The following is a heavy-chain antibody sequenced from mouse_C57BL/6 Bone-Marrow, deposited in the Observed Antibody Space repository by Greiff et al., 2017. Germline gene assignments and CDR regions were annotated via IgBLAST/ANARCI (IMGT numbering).Heavy chain of an antibody. Sequence: QVQLQQPGPELVKPGASVKMSCKASGYPFTSYWITWVKQRPGQGLAWIGDIYPGSGSTNYNEKFKSKATLPVDTSSSTAYMQLSSLTSEDSAVYYCARPYYSNYWYFDVWGTGTTVTVSS. CDR2: IYPGSGST. D-gene: IGHD2-5*01. J-gene: IGHJ1*03. CDR1: GYPFTSYW. V-gene: IGHV1-55*01. CDR3: ARPYYSNYWYFDV.